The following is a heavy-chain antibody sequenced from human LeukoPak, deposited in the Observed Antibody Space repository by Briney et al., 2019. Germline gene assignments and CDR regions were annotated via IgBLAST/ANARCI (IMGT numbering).Heavy chain of an antibody. Sequence: PGGSLRLSCAASGFTFSDYYMSWIRQAPGKGLEWISYISSTIRTTYYTDSVRGRFIISRDNSKKALYLQMNGLRAEVTAVYYCTRGGNFWYFDLWGRGTLVTVSS. J-gene: IGHJ2*01. V-gene: IGHV3-11*04. D-gene: IGHD1-7*01. CDR3: TRGGNFWYFDL. CDR2: ISSTIRTT. CDR1: GFTFSDYY.